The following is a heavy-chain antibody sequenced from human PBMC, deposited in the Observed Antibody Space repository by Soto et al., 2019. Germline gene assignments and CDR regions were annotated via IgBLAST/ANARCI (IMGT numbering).Heavy chain of an antibody. CDR3: ARGPLVVLNYFES. CDR1: GGTFRNYP. J-gene: IGHJ4*02. Sequence: QVQLVQSGTEVKKPGSSVKVSCKASGGTFRNYPINWVRQAPGQGLEWMGSIFPLTDIPDYAQNFQARLTIRAAKSTSKAYMELSSLTSDDTAMYFCARGPLVVLNYFESWGQGTLVTVSS. V-gene: IGHV1-69*02. CDR2: IFPLTDIP.